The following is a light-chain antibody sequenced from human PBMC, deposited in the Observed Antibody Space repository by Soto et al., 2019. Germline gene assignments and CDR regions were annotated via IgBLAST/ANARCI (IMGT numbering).Light chain of an antibody. Sequence: QSALTQPASVSGSPGQSITISCTGTSSDVGGYNYVSWYQQHPGKAPKLMIYEVSNRPSGVSNRFSGSKSGNTASLTISGLQAEDEADYYCSPYTSSSILFGGGTKVTVL. CDR2: EVS. CDR1: SSDVGGYNY. J-gene: IGLJ2*01. CDR3: SPYTSSSIL. V-gene: IGLV2-14*01.